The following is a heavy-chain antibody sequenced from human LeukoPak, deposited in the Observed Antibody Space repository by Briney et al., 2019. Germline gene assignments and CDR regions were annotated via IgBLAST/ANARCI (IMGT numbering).Heavy chain of an antibody. CDR1: GFTFSSYG. V-gene: IGHV3-30*18. CDR3: AKDQGSSWYREFDY. J-gene: IGHJ4*02. Sequence: GRSLRLPCAASGFTFSSYGMHWVRQAPGKGLEWVAVISYDGSNKYYADSVKGRFTISRDNSKNTLYLQMNSLRAEDTAVYYCAKDQGSSWYREFDYWGQGTLVTVSS. D-gene: IGHD6-13*01. CDR2: ISYDGSNK.